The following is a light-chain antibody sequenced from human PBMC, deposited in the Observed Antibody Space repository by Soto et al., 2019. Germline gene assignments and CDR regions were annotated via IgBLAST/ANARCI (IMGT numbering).Light chain of an antibody. J-gene: IGKJ5*01. CDR2: DAC. Sequence: EIVLTQSPATLSLSPGERATLSCRASQSVSSYLAWYQQKPGQAPRLLIYDACNRATGIPARFSGSGSGTDFTLTISSLEPEDFAVYYCQQRSNWPPITFGPGTRLEIK. CDR1: QSVSSY. CDR3: QQRSNWPPIT. V-gene: IGKV3-11*01.